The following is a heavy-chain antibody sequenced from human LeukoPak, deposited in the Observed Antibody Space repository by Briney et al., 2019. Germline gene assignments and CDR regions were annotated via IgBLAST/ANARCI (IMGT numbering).Heavy chain of an antibody. V-gene: IGHV3-21*01. D-gene: IGHD6-19*01. CDR3: ARDRYSSGFVDY. J-gene: IGHJ4*02. CDR2: ICSSSSYI. Sequence: PGGSLRLSCAASGCTFSSYSMNWVRQAPGKGLEWVSSICSSSSYIYYADSVKGRFTISRDNAKNSLYLQMNSLRAEDTAVYYCARDRYSSGFVDYWGQGTLVTVSS. CDR1: GCTFSSYS.